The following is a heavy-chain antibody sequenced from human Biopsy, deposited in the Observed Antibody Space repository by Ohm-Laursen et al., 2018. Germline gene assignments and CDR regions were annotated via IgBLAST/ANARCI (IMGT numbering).Heavy chain of an antibody. V-gene: IGHV3-9*01. CDR3: TKDLIPAGTDV. D-gene: IGHD2-21*01. Sequence: SLRLSCAASGFTVNDHAMHWVRQPPGKGLEWVSGISWDSGRIGYADSVKGRFTVSRDNAKKSLYLEMNSLRPEGAALFYCTKDLIPAGTDVWGQGTTVTVSS. CDR2: ISWDSGRI. J-gene: IGHJ6*02. CDR1: GFTVNDHA.